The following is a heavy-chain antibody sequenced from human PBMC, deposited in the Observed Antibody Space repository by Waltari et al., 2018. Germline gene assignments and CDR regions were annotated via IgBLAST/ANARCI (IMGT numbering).Heavy chain of an antibody. CDR3: ARDSSGDAFDI. CDR1: GFTFSSYS. J-gene: IGHJ3*02. CDR2: SSSSSSYI. V-gene: IGHV3-21*01. D-gene: IGHD6-19*01. Sequence: EVQLVESGGGLVKPGGSLRLSCAASGFTFSSYSMNWVRQAPGNGLEGVSSSSSSSSYIYYADSVKGRFTISRDNAKNSLYLQMNSLRAEDTAVYYCARDSSGDAFDIWGQGTMVTVSS.